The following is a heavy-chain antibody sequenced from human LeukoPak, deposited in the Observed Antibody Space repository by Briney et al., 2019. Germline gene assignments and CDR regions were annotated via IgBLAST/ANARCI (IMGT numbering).Heavy chain of an antibody. CDR3: PTLDPYYDSRGRPLLPD. Sequence: ASVKVSCKVCGYSVNELSVRWVRQAPGQGLEWMGGFNRDDDAPVYAQQFQGRVTMPEDTSPDTPDLELSRPTSEHPARYYRPTLDPYYDSRGRPLLPDWRQGTLVTVPS. J-gene: IGHJ4*02. CDR1: GYSVNELS. D-gene: IGHD3-22*01. CDR2: FNRDDDAP. V-gene: IGHV1-24*01.